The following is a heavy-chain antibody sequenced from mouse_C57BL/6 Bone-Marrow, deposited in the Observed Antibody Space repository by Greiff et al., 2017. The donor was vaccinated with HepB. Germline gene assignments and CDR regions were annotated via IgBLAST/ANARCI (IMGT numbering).Heavy chain of an antibody. CDR1: GFTFSDYY. D-gene: IGHD2-3*01. CDR3: ARDRGGSIAMDY. Sequence: EVQLVESEGGLVQPGSSMKLSCTASGFTFSDYYMAWVRQVPEKSLEWVANINYDGSSTYYLDSLKSRFIISRDNAKNILYLQMSSLKSEDTATYYCARDRGGSIAMDYWGQGTSVTVSS. J-gene: IGHJ4*01. V-gene: IGHV5-16*01. CDR2: INYDGSST.